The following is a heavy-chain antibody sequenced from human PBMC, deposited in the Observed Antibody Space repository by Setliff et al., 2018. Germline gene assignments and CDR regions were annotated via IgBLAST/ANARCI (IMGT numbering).Heavy chain of an antibody. CDR2: ISGSGGST. J-gene: IGHJ6*02. CDR3: AKDGRWFGELFPYYYYYYGMDV. Sequence: GSLRLSCAASGFTFSGYAMSWVRQAPGKGLEWVSAISGSGGSTYYADSVKGRFTISRDNAKNSLYLRMNSLRAEDTAVYYCAKDGRWFGELFPYYYYYYGMDVWGQGTTVTVSS. V-gene: IGHV3-23*01. CDR1: GFTFSGYA. D-gene: IGHD3-10*01.